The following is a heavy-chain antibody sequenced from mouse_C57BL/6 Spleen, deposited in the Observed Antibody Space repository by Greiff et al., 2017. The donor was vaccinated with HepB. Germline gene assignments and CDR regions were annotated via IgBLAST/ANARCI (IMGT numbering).Heavy chain of an antibody. Sequence: EVQLQQSGPELVKPGASVKISCKASGYSFTGYYMNWVKQSPEKSLEWIGEINPSTGGTTYNQKFKAKATLTVDKSSSTAYMQLKSLTSEDSAVYYCARTVDAWFAYWGQGTLVTVSA. CDR2: INPSTGGT. J-gene: IGHJ3*01. V-gene: IGHV1-42*01. CDR1: GYSFTGYY. D-gene: IGHD1-1*01. CDR3: ARTVDAWFAY.